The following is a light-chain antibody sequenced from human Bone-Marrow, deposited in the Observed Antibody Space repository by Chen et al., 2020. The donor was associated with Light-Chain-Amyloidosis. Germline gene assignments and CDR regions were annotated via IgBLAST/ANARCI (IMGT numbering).Light chain of an antibody. V-gene: IGKV1-9*01. CDR3: QQFSSFPRT. Sequence: DIQLTQAPSFLSASVGDRVTITCRASQGVSSYLAWYQQKPGKAPKLLIYAASTLQRGVPSRFSGARSGTEVTLTIGCLQPADFAAYYCQQFSSFPRTFRQGTKLDIQ. CDR1: QGVSSY. CDR2: AAS. J-gene: IGKJ1*01.